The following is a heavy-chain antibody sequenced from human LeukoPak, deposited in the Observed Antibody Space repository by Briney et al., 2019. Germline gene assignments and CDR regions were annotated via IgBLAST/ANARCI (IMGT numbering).Heavy chain of an antibody. CDR2: INHSGST. J-gene: IGHJ4*02. CDR1: SGSFCGYY. V-gene: IGHV4-34*01. CDR3: ARGDGRDGYKGKLDY. Sequence: SETLSLTCAVYSGSFCGYYWSWIRQPPGKGLEWIGEINHSGSTSHNPSLKSRVTISVDTSKNQFSLKLTSVTAADTALYYCARGDGRDGYKGKLDYWGQGTLVTVSS. D-gene: IGHD5-24*01.